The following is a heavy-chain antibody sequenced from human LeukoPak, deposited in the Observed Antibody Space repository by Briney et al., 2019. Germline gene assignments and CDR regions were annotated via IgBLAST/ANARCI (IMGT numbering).Heavy chain of an antibody. CDR1: GYIFTSYW. Sequence: GASLTISCKGSGYIFTSYWISWVRQLPGKGLEWMGRIDPSDSYTNYSPSFQGHVTISADKSISTAYLQWSSLKASDTAMYYCARGGDIVATLPEFDYWGQGTLVTVSS. V-gene: IGHV5-10-1*01. CDR3: ARGGDIVATLPEFDY. D-gene: IGHD5-12*01. CDR2: IDPSDSYT. J-gene: IGHJ4*02.